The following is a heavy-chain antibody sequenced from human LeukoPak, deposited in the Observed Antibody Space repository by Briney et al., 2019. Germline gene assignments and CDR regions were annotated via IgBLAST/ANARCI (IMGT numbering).Heavy chain of an antibody. D-gene: IGHD2-15*01. V-gene: IGHV4-4*07. CDR1: GGSISSYY. J-gene: IGHJ6*03. CDR3: ARSDRYCSGGSCPYYMDV. Sequence: SETLSLTCTVSGGSISSYYWSWIRQPAGKGLEWIGRIYTSGSTNYNPSLKSRVTMSVDTSKNQFSLKLSSVTAADTAVYYCARSDRYCSGGSCPYYMDVWGKGTTVTVSS. CDR2: IYTSGST.